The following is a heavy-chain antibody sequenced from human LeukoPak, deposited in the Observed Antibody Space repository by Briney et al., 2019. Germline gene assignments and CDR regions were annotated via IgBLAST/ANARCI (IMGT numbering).Heavy chain of an antibody. CDR1: GDSITNSNYY. Sequence: PSETLSLTCTASGDSITNSNYYWGWVRQSPGRGLAWLGNIFYNGGPYYNPSFKSRVVISVVTSKNHFSLTLNAVTAADTAVYHCASYSGIYSAFEIWSQGTLVTVSS. V-gene: IGHV4-39*07. CDR2: IFYNGGP. J-gene: IGHJ3*02. CDR3: ASYSGIYSAFEI. D-gene: IGHD1-26*01.